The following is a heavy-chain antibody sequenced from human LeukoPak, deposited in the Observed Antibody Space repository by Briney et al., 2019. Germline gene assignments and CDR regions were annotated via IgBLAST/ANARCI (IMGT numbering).Heavy chain of an antibody. CDR1: GFTLSYYW. J-gene: IGHJ4*02. CDR3: ARDGVGGDY. CDR2: INGDGSII. V-gene: IGHV3-74*01. D-gene: IGHD1-26*01. Sequence: QPGGSLRLSCAASGFTLSYYWMPWVRHVPGKGLVWVSRINGDGSIISYADSVKGRFTISRDNAKNTLYLQMNSLRAEDTAVYYCARDGVGGDYWGQGTLVTVSS.